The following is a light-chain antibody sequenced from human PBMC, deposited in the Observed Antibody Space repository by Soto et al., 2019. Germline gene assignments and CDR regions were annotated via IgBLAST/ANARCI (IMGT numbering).Light chain of an antibody. CDR1: MRDVGAYNL. J-gene: IGLJ3*02. V-gene: IGLV2-14*01. Sequence: QSLLTHPASVSWSAGTSITISCSGTMRDVGAYNLVSWYQQHPGTAPKLIIYEVCNRPSGISSRFSGSRSGNTASLTISGLQSEDEGDYYCSAYTVRSTLVFGGGPKVTVL. CDR2: EVC. CDR3: SAYTVRSTLV.